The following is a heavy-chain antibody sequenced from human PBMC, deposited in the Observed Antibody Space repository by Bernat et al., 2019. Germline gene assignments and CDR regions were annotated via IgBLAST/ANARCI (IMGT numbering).Heavy chain of an antibody. Sequence: EVQLVESGGGLVQPGGSLRLSCAASGFTFSSYWMSWVRQAPGKGLEWVANIKQDGSEKYYVDSVKGRFTISRDNAKNSLYLQMNSLRAEDTAVYYCARASSPNARLGYFDYWGQGTLVTVSS. CDR2: IKQDGSEK. CDR1: GFTFSSYW. D-gene: IGHD3-16*01. V-gene: IGHV3-7*03. CDR3: ARASSPNARLGYFDY. J-gene: IGHJ4*02.